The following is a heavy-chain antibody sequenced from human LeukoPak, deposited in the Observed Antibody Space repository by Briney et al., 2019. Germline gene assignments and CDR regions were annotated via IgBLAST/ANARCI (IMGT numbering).Heavy chain of an antibody. D-gene: IGHD5-18*01. CDR1: GGSVSSGSYY. Sequence: SETLSLTCTVSGGSVSSGSYYWSWIRQPPGTGLEWIGYIYYSGSTYYNPSLKSRVTISVDRSKNQFSLKLSSVTAADTAVYYCARIGRGYSYGTGIYYGMDVWGQGTTVTVSS. J-gene: IGHJ6*02. V-gene: IGHV4-61*01. CDR3: ARIGRGYSYGTGIYYGMDV. CDR2: IYYSGST.